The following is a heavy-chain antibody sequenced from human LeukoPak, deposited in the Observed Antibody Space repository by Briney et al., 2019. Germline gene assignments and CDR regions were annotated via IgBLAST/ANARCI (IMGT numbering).Heavy chain of an antibody. CDR3: ARLVGAATDPFDY. Sequence: PSETLSLTCTVSGGSISSSRYYWGWIRQPPGKGLEWIGSIYYSGSTYYNPSLKSRVTISVDTSRNQFSLKVSSVTAADTAVYYCARLVGAATDPFDYWGQGTLVTVSS. J-gene: IGHJ4*02. V-gene: IGHV4-39*01. CDR1: GGSISSSRYY. D-gene: IGHD1-26*01. CDR2: IYYSGST.